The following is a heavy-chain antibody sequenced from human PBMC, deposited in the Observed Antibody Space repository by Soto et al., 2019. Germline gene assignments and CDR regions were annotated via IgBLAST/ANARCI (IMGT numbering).Heavy chain of an antibody. V-gene: IGHV1-69*13. CDR2: IFPKFGTT. CDR1: GDTDTNYV. CDR3: EAEMTFGKLSVV. D-gene: IGHD3-16*02. J-gene: IGHJ6*02. Sequence: ASVKVSCKAFGDTDTNYVISWVRQAPGQGLEWMGGIFPKFGTTYSAQKLQDRLTITADESTSTVYMQLGSLRLDDTAVYYCEAEMTFGKLSVVWGQGTTVTVSS.